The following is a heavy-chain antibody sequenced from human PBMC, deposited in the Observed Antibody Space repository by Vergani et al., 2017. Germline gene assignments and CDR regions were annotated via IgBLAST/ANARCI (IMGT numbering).Heavy chain of an antibody. D-gene: IGHD6-19*01. Sequence: QVQLQESGPGLVKSSETLSLTCSVSFDSIRNLYCNWIRQPPGKGLEWIGSINYSENTNYNPSPKTRVTISVDTSKNQFSLTLTSVTAADTAVDYCASDTHSGQRADRWGQGILVTVTS. V-gene: IGHV4-59*11. J-gene: IGHJ5*02. CDR2: INYSENT. CDR1: FDSIRNLY. CDR3: ASDTHSGQRADR.